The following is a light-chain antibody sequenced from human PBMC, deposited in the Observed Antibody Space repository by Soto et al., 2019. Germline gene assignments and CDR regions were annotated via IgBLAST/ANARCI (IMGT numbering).Light chain of an antibody. CDR2: KAS. J-gene: IGKJ1*01. CDR1: QSISNW. V-gene: IGKV1-5*03. CDR3: QQYNGYSRT. Sequence: DIQMTQSPSTLSASLGDRVTITCRASQSISNWLAWYQQKPGKAPKLLIYKASSLEGGVPSRFSGSGSGTEFTLTISCLQPYDFATYYCQQYNGYSRTFGQGTKVEI.